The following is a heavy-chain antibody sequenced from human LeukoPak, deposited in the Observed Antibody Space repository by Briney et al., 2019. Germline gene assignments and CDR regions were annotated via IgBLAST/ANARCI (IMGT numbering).Heavy chain of an antibody. CDR2: ISGSGGST. Sequence: GGSLRLSCAASGFTFSSYAMGWVRQAPGKGLEWVSGISGSGGSTYYADSVKGRFTISRDNSKNTLYLQMNSLRAEDTAVYYCARDLRIAAPSFDYWGQGTLVTVSS. D-gene: IGHD6-13*01. V-gene: IGHV3-23*01. CDR1: GFTFSSYA. CDR3: ARDLRIAAPSFDY. J-gene: IGHJ4*02.